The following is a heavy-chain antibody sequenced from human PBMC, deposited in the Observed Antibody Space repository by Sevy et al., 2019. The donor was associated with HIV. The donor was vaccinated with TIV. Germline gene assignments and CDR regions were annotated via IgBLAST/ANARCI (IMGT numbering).Heavy chain of an antibody. CDR2: INHSGST. J-gene: IGHJ4*02. CDR3: ARGPSVLRFLEWLLCPFDY. Sequence: SETLSLTCAVYGGSFSGYYWSWIRQPPGKGLEWIGEINHSGSTNYNPSLKSRVTISVDTSKNQFSLKLSSVTAADTAVYYCARGPSVLRFLEWLLCPFDYWGQGTLVTVSS. D-gene: IGHD3-3*01. V-gene: IGHV4-34*01. CDR1: GGSFSGYY.